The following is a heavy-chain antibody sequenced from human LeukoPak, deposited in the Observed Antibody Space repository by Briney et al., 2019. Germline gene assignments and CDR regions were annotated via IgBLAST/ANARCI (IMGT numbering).Heavy chain of an antibody. Sequence: GESLKISCKGSGYSFTSYWIGWVRQMPGKGLEWMGIIYPGDSDTRYSPSFQGQVTTSADKSISTAYLQWSSLKASDTAMYYCARLLGTTGTLDGFDIWGQGTMVTVSS. CDR1: GYSFTSYW. CDR3: ARLLGTTGTLDGFDI. CDR2: IYPGDSDT. D-gene: IGHD1-1*01. V-gene: IGHV5-51*01. J-gene: IGHJ3*02.